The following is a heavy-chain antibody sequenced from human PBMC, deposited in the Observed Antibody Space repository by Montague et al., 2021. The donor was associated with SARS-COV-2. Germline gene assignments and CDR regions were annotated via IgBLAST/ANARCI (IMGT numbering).Heavy chain of an antibody. Sequence: SLRLSCAASGFTFSSYGMHWVRQAPGKGLEWVAVIWHDGSNKYYADSVKGRFTISRDNSKNTLYLQMNSLRAEDTAAYYCARDRFDIVVVPAAIDYWGQGTLVTVSS. V-gene: IGHV3-33*01. J-gene: IGHJ4*02. CDR3: ARDRFDIVVVPAAIDY. D-gene: IGHD2-2*01. CDR1: GFTFSSYG. CDR2: IWHDGSNK.